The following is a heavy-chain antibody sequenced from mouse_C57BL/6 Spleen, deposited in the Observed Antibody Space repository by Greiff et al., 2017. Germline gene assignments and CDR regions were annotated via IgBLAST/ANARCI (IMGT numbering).Heavy chain of an antibody. CDR1: GFTFSAYG. D-gene: IGHD2-4*01. Sequence: EVQRVESGGGLVKPGGSLKLSCAASGFTFSAYGMHWVRQAPEKGLEWVAYISSGSSTIYYADTVKGRFTISRDNAKNTLFLQMTSLRSEDTAMYNCARPYDYDYAMDYWGQGTSVTVSS. CDR3: ARPYDYDYAMDY. V-gene: IGHV5-17*01. CDR2: ISSGSSTI. J-gene: IGHJ4*01.